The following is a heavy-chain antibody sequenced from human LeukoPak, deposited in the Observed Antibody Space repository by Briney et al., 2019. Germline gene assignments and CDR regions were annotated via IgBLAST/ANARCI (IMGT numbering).Heavy chain of an antibody. CDR3: ARGYCSSTSCWSSRYYFDY. CDR1: GGSISSGGYY. J-gene: IGHJ4*02. D-gene: IGHD2-2*01. CDR2: IYYSGST. Sequence: SQTLSLTCTVSGGSISSGGYYWSWIRQHPGKGLEWIGYIYYSGSTYYNPSLKSRVTISVDTSKNQFSLKLSSVTAADTAVYYCARGYCSSTSCWSSRYYFDYWGQGTLVTVSS. V-gene: IGHV4-31*03.